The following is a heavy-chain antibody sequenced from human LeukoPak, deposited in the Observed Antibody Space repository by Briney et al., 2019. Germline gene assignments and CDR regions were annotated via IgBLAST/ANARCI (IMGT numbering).Heavy chain of an antibody. CDR3: AREDEGGAYFDY. CDR1: GGSISSGGYY. V-gene: IGHV4-31*03. Sequence: SQTLSLTCTFSGGSISSGGYYWSWIRQHPGKGLEWIGYIYYSGSTYYNPSLKSRVTISVDTSKNQFSLKLSSVTAADTAVYYCAREDEGGAYFDYWGQGTLVTVSS. CDR2: IYYSGST. D-gene: IGHD3-16*01. J-gene: IGHJ4*02.